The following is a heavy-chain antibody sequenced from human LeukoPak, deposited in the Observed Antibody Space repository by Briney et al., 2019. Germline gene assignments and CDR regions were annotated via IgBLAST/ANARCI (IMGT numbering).Heavy chain of an antibody. CDR3: ASEYNSQDA. CDR1: GFIFSDYV. J-gene: IGHJ3*01. Sequence: GGSLRLSCAASGFIFSDYVMHWVRQAPGKGLEWLACIWSDGSIEYYADSVKGRFTISRDNSKNTLYLQMNTLRAEDTAVYYCASEYNSQDAWGQGTMVTVSS. D-gene: IGHD2/OR15-2a*01. V-gene: IGHV3-33*01. CDR2: IWSDGSIE.